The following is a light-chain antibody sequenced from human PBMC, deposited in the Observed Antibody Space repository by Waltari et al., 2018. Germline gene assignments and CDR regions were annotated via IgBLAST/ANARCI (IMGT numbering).Light chain of an antibody. CDR3: CSFAGNSYV. CDR2: EVR. V-gene: IGLV2-23*02. Sequence: QSALPQPASMSGSPGQSITISCTGTSTDLGTYNVVSWYQHHPGKAPKLIIYEVRKRPSGISDRFSGSMSGSTASLTISRLQAEDEAEYYCCSFAGNSYVFGTGTKVTVL. J-gene: IGLJ1*01. CDR1: STDLGTYNV.